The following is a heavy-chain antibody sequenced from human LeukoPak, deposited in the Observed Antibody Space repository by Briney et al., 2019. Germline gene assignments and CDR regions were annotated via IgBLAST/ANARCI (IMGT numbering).Heavy chain of an antibody. D-gene: IGHD1-1*01. CDR3: AKDPKLETPYYFDY. V-gene: IGHV3-20*04. J-gene: IGHJ4*02. Sequence: SGGSLRLSCAASGFTFGDYGMSWVRQAPGKGLEWVSGLNWDGGTTGHADSVKGRFTISRDNAKNSLYLQMNSLRAEDTAVYYCAKDPKLETPYYFDYWGQGTLVTVSS. CDR1: GFTFGDYG. CDR2: LNWDGGTT.